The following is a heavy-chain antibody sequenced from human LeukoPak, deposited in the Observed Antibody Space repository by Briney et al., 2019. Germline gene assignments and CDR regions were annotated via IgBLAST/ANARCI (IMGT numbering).Heavy chain of an antibody. Sequence: SVKVSCKASGGTFSSYAISWVRQAAGPGLEWMGRIIPILGIANYAQKFQGRVTITADKSTSTAYMELSSLRSEDTAVYYCARDTEAVAGTVNGDYWGQGTLVTVAS. V-gene: IGHV1-69*04. CDR2: IIPILGIA. D-gene: IGHD6-19*01. CDR1: GGTFSSYA. J-gene: IGHJ4*02. CDR3: ARDTEAVAGTVNGDY.